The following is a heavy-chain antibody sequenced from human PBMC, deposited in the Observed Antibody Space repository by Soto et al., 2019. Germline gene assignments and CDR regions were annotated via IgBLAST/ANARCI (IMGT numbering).Heavy chain of an antibody. CDR1: GGSISSYY. D-gene: IGHD3-9*01. Sequence: QVQLQESGPGLVKPSETLSLTCTVSGGSISSYYWSWIRQPPGKGLEWIGYIYYSGSTNYNPSLKSRVTISVDTSKNQFSLKLSSVTAADTAVYYCARGSPLRYFDWLGLDYYYYYYMDVWGKGTTVTVSS. CDR3: ARGSPLRYFDWLGLDYYYYYYMDV. V-gene: IGHV4-59*01. CDR2: IYYSGST. J-gene: IGHJ6*03.